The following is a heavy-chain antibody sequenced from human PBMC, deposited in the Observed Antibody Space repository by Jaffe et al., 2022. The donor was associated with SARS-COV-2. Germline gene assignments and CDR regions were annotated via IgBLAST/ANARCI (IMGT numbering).Heavy chain of an antibody. J-gene: IGHJ6*03. D-gene: IGHD2-2*01. CDR1: GFTFSDYY. CDR2: ISSSGSTI. CDR3: ARELSELVVPAAMNYYYYMDV. Sequence: QVQLVESGGGLVKPGGSLRLSCAASGFTFSDYYMSWIRQAPGKGLEWVSYISSSGSTIYYADSVKGRFTISRDNAKNSLYLQMNSLRAEDTAVYYCARELSELVVPAAMNYYYYMDVWGKGTTVTVSS. V-gene: IGHV3-11*01.